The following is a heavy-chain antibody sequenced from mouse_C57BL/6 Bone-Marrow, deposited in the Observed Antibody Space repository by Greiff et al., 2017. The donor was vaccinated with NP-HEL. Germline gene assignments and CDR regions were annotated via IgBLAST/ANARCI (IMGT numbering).Heavy chain of an antibody. CDR1: GYTFTEYT. CDR2: FYPGSGSI. Sequence: VQLQQSGAELVKPGASVKLSCKASGYTFTEYTIHWVKQRSGQGLEWLGWFYPGSGSIKYNEKFKDKATLTADKSSSPVYMELSRLTSEDSAVYFCARHEGGLLPFAYWGQGTLVTVSA. CDR3: ARHEGGLLPFAY. V-gene: IGHV1-62-2*01. D-gene: IGHD1-1*01. J-gene: IGHJ3*01.